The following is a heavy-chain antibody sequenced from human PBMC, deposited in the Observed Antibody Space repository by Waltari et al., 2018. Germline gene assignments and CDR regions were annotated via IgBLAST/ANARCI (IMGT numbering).Heavy chain of an antibody. J-gene: IGHJ4*02. CDR3: AKLLDYYGSGSYYDE. V-gene: IGHV3-23*01. D-gene: IGHD3-10*01. CDR1: GFTFSSYA. Sequence: EMQLLESGGGLVQPGGSLRLSCAASGFTFSSYAMSWVRQAPGTGLEWVSAISGSGGSTYYADSVKGRFTISRDNSKNTLYLQMNSLRAEDTAVYYCAKLLDYYGSGSYYDEWGQGTLVTVSS. CDR2: ISGSGGST.